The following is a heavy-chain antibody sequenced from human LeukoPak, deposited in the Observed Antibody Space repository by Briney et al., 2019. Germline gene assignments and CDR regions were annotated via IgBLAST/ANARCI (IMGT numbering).Heavy chain of an antibody. Sequence: SETLSLTCTVSGGSISSYYWSWIRQPPGKGLEWIGYIYYSGSTNYNPPLKSRVTISVDTSKNQFSLKLSSVTAADTAVYYCARSYCSSTSWGCYYYGMDVWGQGTTVTVSS. J-gene: IGHJ6*02. CDR1: GGSISSYY. V-gene: IGHV4-59*01. CDR2: IYYSGST. CDR3: ARSYCSSTSWGCYYYGMDV. D-gene: IGHD2-2*01.